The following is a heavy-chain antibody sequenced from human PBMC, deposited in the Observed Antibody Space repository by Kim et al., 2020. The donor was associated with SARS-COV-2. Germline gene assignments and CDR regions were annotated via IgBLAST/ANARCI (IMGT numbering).Heavy chain of an antibody. CDR3: TTDYERIGGLCDGDICYPAAL. Sequence: GGSLRLSCAASGFTFTRVWLSWVRQAPGKGLEWVGRLRSRVDGGTADYAAPVKCRFTISRDDSKDTLYLQMNGLTTEDTAVYYGTTDYERIGGLCDGDICYPAALWGQGTLVTVSS. V-gene: IGHV3-15*01. J-gene: IGHJ4*01. D-gene: IGHD2-15*01. CDR2: LRSRVDGGTA. CDR1: GFTFTRVW.